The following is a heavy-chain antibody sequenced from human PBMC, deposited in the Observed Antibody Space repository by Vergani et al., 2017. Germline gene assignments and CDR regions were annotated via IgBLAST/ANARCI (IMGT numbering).Heavy chain of an antibody. D-gene: IGHD3-3*01. V-gene: IGHV1-69*02. CDR3: ARGPEYDFWGGYEPFDY. CDR1: GGTFSSYT. Sequence: QVQLVQSGAEVKKPGSSVKVSCKASGGTFSSYTISWVRQAPGQGLEWMGRIIPILGIANYAQKFQGRVTITADKSTSTAYMELSSLRSEDTAVYYCARGPEYDFWGGYEPFDYWGQGTLVTVSS. J-gene: IGHJ4*02. CDR2: IIPILGIA.